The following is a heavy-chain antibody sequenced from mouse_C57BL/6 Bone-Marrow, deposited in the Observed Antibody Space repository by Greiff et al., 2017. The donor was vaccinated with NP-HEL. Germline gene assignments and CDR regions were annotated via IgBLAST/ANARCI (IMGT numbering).Heavy chain of an antibody. J-gene: IGHJ2*01. D-gene: IGHD2-4*01. CDR2: IDPSDSYT. CDR1: GYTFTSYW. V-gene: IGHV1-50*01. Sequence: QVQLKQPGAELVKPGASVKLSCKASGYTFTSYWMQWVKQRPGQGLEWIGEIDPSDSYTNYNQKFKGKATLTVDTSSSTAYMQLSSLTSEDSAVYYCARYDYDEEDWGQGTTLTVSS. CDR3: ARYDYDEED.